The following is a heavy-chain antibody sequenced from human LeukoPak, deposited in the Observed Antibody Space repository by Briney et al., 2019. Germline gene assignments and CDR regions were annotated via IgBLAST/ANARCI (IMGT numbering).Heavy chain of an antibody. CDR3: AREGYCSGGSCHGVDY. Sequence: TGGSLRLSCVASGFTFDEYAMHWVRQAPGKGLEWVSVISGDGDTTYYADSLKGRFTISRDNAKNSLYLQMNSLRDEDTAVYYCAREGYCSGGSCHGVDYWGQGTLVTVSS. V-gene: IGHV3-43*02. J-gene: IGHJ4*02. CDR1: GFTFDEYA. D-gene: IGHD2-15*01. CDR2: ISGDGDTT.